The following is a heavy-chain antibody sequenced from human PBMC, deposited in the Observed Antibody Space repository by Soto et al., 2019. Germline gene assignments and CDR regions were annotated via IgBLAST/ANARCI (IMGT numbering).Heavy chain of an antibody. CDR3: ARRSAARPYYYYMDV. J-gene: IGHJ6*03. V-gene: IGHV5-51*01. CDR1: GYSFTSYW. CDR2: IYPGDSDT. Sequence: PGESLKISCKGSGYSFTSYWIGWVRQMPGKGLEWMGIIYPGDSDTRYSPSFQGQVTISADKSISTAYLQWSSLKASDTAMYYCARRSAARPYYYYMDVWGKGTTVTVSS. D-gene: IGHD6-6*01.